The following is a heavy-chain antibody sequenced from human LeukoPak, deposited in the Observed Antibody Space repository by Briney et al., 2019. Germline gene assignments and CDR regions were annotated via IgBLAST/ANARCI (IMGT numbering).Heavy chain of an antibody. Sequence: GGSLRLSCAASGFTFSNARMSWVRQAPGKGLEWVGRIKSKTDGGTTDYAAPVKGRFTISRDDSKNTLYLQMNSLKTEDTAVYYCTTTYYYDSSGYYKRLDYWGQGTLVTVSS. CDR3: TTTYYYDSSGYYKRLDY. D-gene: IGHD3-22*01. J-gene: IGHJ4*02. V-gene: IGHV3-15*01. CDR2: IKSKTDGGTT. CDR1: GFTFSNAR.